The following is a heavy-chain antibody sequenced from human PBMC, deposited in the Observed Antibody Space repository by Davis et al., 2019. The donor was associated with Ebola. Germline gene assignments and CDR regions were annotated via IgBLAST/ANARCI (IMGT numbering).Heavy chain of an antibody. V-gene: IGHV3-30*04. Sequence: GESLKISCAASGFTFSSYAMSWVRQAPGKGLEWVAVIWYDGSNKYYADSVKGRFTISRDNSKNTLYLQMNSLRAEDTAVYYCARELLSLLPYDAFDIWGQGTMVTVSS. CDR1: GFTFSSYA. J-gene: IGHJ3*02. CDR2: IWYDGSNK. CDR3: ARELLSLLPYDAFDI. D-gene: IGHD2-15*01.